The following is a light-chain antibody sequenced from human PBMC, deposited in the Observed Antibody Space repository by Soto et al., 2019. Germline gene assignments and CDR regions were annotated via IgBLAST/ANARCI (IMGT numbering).Light chain of an antibody. CDR3: QQFGRSPPAWT. CDR1: QSVSSNY. CDR2: GAS. V-gene: IGKV3-20*01. J-gene: IGKJ1*01. Sequence: ETVWTQSPGTLSLSPGERATLSCRASQSVSSNYLAWYQQKPGQAPRLLIYGASTRATGIPDRFSGSGSGTDFTLTISRLEPEDFEVYYCQQFGRSPPAWTFGQGTQVEIK.